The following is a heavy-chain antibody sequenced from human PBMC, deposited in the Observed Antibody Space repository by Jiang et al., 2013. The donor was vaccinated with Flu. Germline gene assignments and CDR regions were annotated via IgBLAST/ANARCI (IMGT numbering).Heavy chain of an antibody. CDR2: ISAAGDST. D-gene: IGHD1-7*01. Sequence: SDISAAGDSTYYADSVKGRXTISRDNSKNTLYLHMSTLRAEDTAVYYCAIDPNSIRGTEDFDFWGQGTLVTVSS. CDR3: AIDPNSIRGTEDFDF. J-gene: IGHJ4*02. V-gene: IGHV3-23*01.